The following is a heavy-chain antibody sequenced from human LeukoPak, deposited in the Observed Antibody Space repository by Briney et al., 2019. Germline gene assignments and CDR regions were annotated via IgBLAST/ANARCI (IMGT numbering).Heavy chain of an antibody. CDR2: ISYDGSNK. CDR1: GFTFNYYG. V-gene: IGHV3-30*12. D-gene: IGHD3-22*01. CDR3: ARGYSRYYYDTPFDY. J-gene: IGHJ4*02. Sequence: GGSLRLSCAASGFTFNYYGMHWVRQAPGKGLEWVAVISYDGSNKYYADSVKGRFTISRDNSKNTLYLQMNSLRAEDTAVYYCARGYSRYYYDTPFDYWGQGTLVTVSS.